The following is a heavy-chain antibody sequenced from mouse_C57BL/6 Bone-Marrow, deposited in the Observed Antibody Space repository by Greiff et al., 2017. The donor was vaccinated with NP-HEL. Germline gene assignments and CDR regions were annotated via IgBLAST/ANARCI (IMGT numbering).Heavy chain of an antibody. D-gene: IGHD4-1*01. CDR1: GFTFTDYY. J-gene: IGHJ2*01. Sequence: EVQVVESGGGLVQPGGSLSLSCAASGFTFTDYYMSWVRQPPGKALEWLGFIRNKANGYTTECSASVKGRFTISRDNSQSILYLQMNALRAEDSATYDCARYIPNWDRDYFDYWGRGTTLTVSS. CDR2: IRNKANGYTT. CDR3: ARYIPNWDRDYFDY. V-gene: IGHV7-3*01.